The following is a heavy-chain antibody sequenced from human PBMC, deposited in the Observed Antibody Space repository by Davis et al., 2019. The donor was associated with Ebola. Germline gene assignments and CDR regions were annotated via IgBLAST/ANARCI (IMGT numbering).Heavy chain of an antibody. CDR2: INAGNGNT. CDR3: ARDRQLPDYYYYGMDV. Sequence: ASVKVSCKASGYTFTSYAMHWVRQAPGQRLEWMGWINAGNGNTKYSQKFQVRVTITRDTSASTAYMELSSLRSEDTAVYYCARDRQLPDYYYYGMDVWGQGTTVTVSS. D-gene: IGHD2-2*01. V-gene: IGHV1-3*01. CDR1: GYTFTSYA. J-gene: IGHJ6*02.